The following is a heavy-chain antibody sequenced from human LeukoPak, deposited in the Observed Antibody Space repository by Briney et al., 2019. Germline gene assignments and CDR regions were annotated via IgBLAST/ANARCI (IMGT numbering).Heavy chain of an antibody. V-gene: IGHV3-30*18. CDR2: ISYDGSNK. CDR3: AKDATIFGVVTGDAFDI. Sequence: GGSLRLSCAASGFTFSSYGMHWVRQAPGKGLEWVAVISYDGSNKYYADSVKGRFTISRDNSKNTLYLQMNSLRAEDTAVYYCAKDATIFGVVTGDAFDIWGQGTMVTVSS. CDR1: GFTFSSYG. D-gene: IGHD3-3*01. J-gene: IGHJ3*02.